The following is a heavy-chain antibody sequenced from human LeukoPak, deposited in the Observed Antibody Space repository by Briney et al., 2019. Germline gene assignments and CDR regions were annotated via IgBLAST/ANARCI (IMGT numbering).Heavy chain of an antibody. V-gene: IGHV3-48*02. D-gene: IGHD1-26*01. Sequence: GGSLRLSCAPSGLTFTSYCMNWVRQAPGKGLEWVSYISSSSSSINYADSVTGRFTISRDNAKNTLYLQMNSLRDEDTALYYCARVASGSYCPRDYFYSWGQGTLVTVSS. CDR3: ARVASGSYCPRDYFYS. CDR2: ISSSSSSI. J-gene: IGHJ5*01. CDR1: GLTFTSYC.